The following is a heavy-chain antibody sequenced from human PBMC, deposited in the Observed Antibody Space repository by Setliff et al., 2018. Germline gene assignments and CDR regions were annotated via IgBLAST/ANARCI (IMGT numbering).Heavy chain of an antibody. J-gene: IGHJ4*02. Sequence: PGGSLRLSCAASGFIFTNSAMGWVRQGPEKGLEWVSVITGDGGATYYIDSVTGRFTISRDNSENILYLQMNSLRAEDTAIYYCAKGTLASCNGPSCYPLDYWGQGTLVTVSS. CDR3: AKGTLASCNGPSCYPLDY. D-gene: IGHD2-15*01. V-gene: IGHV3-23*01. CDR2: ITGDGGAT. CDR1: GFIFTNSA.